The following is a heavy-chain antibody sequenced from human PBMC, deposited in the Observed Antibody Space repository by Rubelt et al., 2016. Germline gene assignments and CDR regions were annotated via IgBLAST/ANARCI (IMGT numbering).Heavy chain of an antibody. CDR1: GYTFTGYY. Sequence: QVQLVQSGAEVKKPGASVKVSCTASGYTFTGYYMHWVRQAPGQGLEWVGRINPNSGGTNYALKFHGRVTMTRDTSITTAYLELSRLRSDDTAVLYCARESSSGWYIDYWGQGTLVTVSS. CDR2: INPNSGGT. D-gene: IGHD6-19*01. V-gene: IGHV1-2*06. J-gene: IGHJ4*02. CDR3: ARESSSGWYIDY.